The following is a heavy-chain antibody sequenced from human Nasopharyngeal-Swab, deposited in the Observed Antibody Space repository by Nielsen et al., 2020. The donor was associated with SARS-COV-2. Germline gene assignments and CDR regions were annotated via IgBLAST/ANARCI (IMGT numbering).Heavy chain of an antibody. Sequence: GESLKISCSASGFTFGSYSMHWVRQAPGKGLEYVSGISVNGDSTYYADSVRGRFTISRDTSKNTLYLQMSGLGAEDTALYFCVRVRETRWLREAFDVWGRGTVVTVSS. D-gene: IGHD5-12*01. V-gene: IGHV3-64D*08. J-gene: IGHJ3*01. CDR3: VRVRETRWLREAFDV. CDR2: ISVNGDST. CDR1: GFTFGSYS.